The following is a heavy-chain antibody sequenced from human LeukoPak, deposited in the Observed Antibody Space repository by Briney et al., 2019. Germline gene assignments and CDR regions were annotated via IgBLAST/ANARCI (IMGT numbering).Heavy chain of an antibody. CDR3: ARGPPLTYDHTPEGYYHYYMDV. J-gene: IGHJ6*03. V-gene: IGHV1-69*01. CDR2: IIPIFATT. Sequence: ASVKVSCKTSGGTFSSFAVAWVRQAPGQGLEWMTGIIPIFATTNYAQEFQGRVSLTADESTSTVYMELSSLRYDDTAVYYCARGPPLTYDHTPEGYYHYYMDVWGEGTTVTISS. CDR1: GGTFSSFA. D-gene: IGHD1-14*01.